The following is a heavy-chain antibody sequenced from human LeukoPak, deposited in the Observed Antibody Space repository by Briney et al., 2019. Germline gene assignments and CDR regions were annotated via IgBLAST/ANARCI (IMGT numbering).Heavy chain of an antibody. CDR2: INPSGGST. Sequence: ASMKVSCKSSGYTFTGYYMHWVRQAPGQGLEWMGIINPSGGSTSYAQKFQGRVTMTRDTSTSTVYMELSSLRSDDTAVYYCARAELLRGPSDYWGQGTLVTVSS. CDR3: ARAELLRGPSDY. J-gene: IGHJ4*02. V-gene: IGHV1-46*01. D-gene: IGHD3-10*01. CDR1: GYTFTGYY.